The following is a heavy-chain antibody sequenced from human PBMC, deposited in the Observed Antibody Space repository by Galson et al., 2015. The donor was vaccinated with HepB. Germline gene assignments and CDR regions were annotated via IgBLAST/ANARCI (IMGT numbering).Heavy chain of an antibody. D-gene: IGHD3-10*01. CDR3: ARDAAMVRGAVDY. V-gene: IGHV3-30-3*01. Sequence: SLRLSCAASGFTFSSYAMHWVRQAPGKGLEWVAVISYDGSNKYYADSVKGRFTISRDNSKNTLYLQMNSLGAEDTAVYYCARDAAMVRGAVDYWGQGTLVTVSS. CDR2: ISYDGSNK. CDR1: GFTFSSYA. J-gene: IGHJ4*02.